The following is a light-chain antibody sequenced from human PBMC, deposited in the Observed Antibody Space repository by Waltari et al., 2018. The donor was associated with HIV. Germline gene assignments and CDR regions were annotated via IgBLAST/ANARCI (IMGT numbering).Light chain of an antibody. CDR3: QQYYSTPRT. Sequence: DIVMTQSPDSLVVCLGERATINCKFSQSVLYSSNNKNYLAWYQQKPGQPPKLLIYWASTRESGVPDRFSGSGSGTDFTLTISSLQAEDVAVYYCQQYYSTPRTFGQGTKLEIK. CDR2: WAS. V-gene: IGKV4-1*01. CDR1: QSVLYSSNNKNY. J-gene: IGKJ2*01.